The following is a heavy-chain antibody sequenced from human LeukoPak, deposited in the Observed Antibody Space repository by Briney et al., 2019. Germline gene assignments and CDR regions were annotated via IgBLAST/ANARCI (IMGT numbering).Heavy chain of an antibody. CDR2: IKWNGGST. CDR3: ARGYYYDSSGRPKGYYFDY. D-gene: IGHD3-22*01. CDR1: GFTFDDYG. J-gene: IGHJ4*02. V-gene: IGHV3-20*04. Sequence: GGSLRLSCAASGFTFDDYGMSWVRQAPGKGLEWVSGIKWNGGSTGYADSVKGRFTISRDNAKNSLYLQMNSLRAEDTALYYCARGYYYDSSGRPKGYYFDYWGQGPRSPSPQ.